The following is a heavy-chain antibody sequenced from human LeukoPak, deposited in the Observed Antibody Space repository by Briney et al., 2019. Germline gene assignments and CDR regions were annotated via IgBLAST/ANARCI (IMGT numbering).Heavy chain of an antibody. CDR3: ARGHLGYYYDSSGYSQDY. CDR1: GYTFTSYA. V-gene: IGHV7-4-1*02. J-gene: IGHJ4*02. Sequence: ASVKVSCKASGYTFTSYAMNWVRQAPGKGLEWLGWINTNTGNPTYAQGFTGRFVFSLDTSVSTAYLQISSLKAEDTAVYYCARGHLGYYYDSSGYSQDYWGRGTLVTVSS. D-gene: IGHD3-22*01. CDR2: INTNTGNP.